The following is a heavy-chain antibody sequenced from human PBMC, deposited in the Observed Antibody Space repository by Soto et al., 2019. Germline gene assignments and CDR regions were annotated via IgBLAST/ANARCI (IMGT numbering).Heavy chain of an antibody. CDR2: IYWDDDK. CDR1: GFSLSTSGVG. CDR3: AHSSDYYDSSGYNFDY. J-gene: IGHJ4*02. V-gene: IGHV2-5*02. Sequence: QITLKESGPTLVKPTQTLTLTCTFSGFSLSTSGVGVGWIRQPPGKALERLALIYWDDDKRYSPSLKSRLTITKDTSKNQVVLTMTNMDPVDTATYYCAHSSDYYDSSGYNFDYWGQGTLVTVSS. D-gene: IGHD3-22*01.